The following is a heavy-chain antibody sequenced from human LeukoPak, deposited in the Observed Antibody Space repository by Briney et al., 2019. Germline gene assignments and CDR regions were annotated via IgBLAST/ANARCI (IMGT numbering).Heavy chain of an antibody. CDR2: ISSSGSTI. V-gene: IGHV3-48*03. CDR3: ARDGSTWGGYSSGWYYYYYYMDV. J-gene: IGHJ6*03. D-gene: IGHD6-19*01. CDR1: GFTFSSYE. Sequence: GGSLRLSCAASGFTFSSYEMNWVRQAPGKGLEWVSYISSSGSTIYYADSVKGRFTISRDNAKNSLYLQMNSLRAEDTAVYYCARDGSTWGGYSSGWYYYYYYMDVWGKGTTVTVSS.